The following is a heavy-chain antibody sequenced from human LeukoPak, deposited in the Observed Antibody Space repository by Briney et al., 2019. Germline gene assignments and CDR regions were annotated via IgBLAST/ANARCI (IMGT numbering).Heavy chain of an antibody. J-gene: IGHJ4*02. D-gene: IGHD1-1*01. CDR2: IDPSGGST. CDR1: GYTFTSYY. Sequence: ASVKVSCKASGYTFTSYYTHWVRQAPGQGLEWMGIIDPSGGSTSYAQKFQGRVTMTRDTSTSTVYMELSSLRSEDTAVYYCARDQAGTTIGAPETDYWGQGTLVTVSS. CDR3: ARDQAGTTIGAPETDY. V-gene: IGHV1-46*01.